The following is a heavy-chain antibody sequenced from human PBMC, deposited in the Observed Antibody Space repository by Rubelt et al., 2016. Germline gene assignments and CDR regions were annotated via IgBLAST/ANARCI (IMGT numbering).Heavy chain of an antibody. Sequence: QLQLQESGPGLVKPSETLSLTCTVSGGSISSSSYYWGWIRQPPGKGLEWIGSIYYSGSTYYNPSLKSRVTISVDTSKNQFSLKLSSVTAADTAVYYCGRLSSGWYYFDYWGQGTLVTVSS. V-gene: IGHV4-39*01. CDR3: GRLSSGWYYFDY. D-gene: IGHD6-19*01. CDR2: IYYSGST. J-gene: IGHJ4*02. CDR1: GGSISSSSYY.